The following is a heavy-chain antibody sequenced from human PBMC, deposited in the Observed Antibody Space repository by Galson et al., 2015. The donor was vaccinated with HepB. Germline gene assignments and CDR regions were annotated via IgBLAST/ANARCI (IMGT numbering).Heavy chain of an antibody. D-gene: IGHD6-13*01. J-gene: IGHJ5*02. CDR3: ARHSSSWYSYQFDP. CDR2: IYYSGST. CDR1: GGSISSSSYY. V-gene: IGHV4-39*01. Sequence: ETLSLTCTVSGGSISSSSYYWGWTRQPPGKGLEWIGSIYYSGSTYYNPSLKSRITISADTSKNQFSLKLSSVTAADTAVYYCARHSSSWYSYQFDPWGQGTLVTVSS.